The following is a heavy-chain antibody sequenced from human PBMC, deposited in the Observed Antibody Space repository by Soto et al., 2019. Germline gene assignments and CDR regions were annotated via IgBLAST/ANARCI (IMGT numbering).Heavy chain of an antibody. V-gene: IGHV3-7*03. D-gene: IGHD1-1*01. J-gene: IGHJ4*02. CDR3: VTTGHNECVYD. CDR2: IKQDGSEK. Sequence: GVSLKLSCAASGFTFSSYWMSWVRQAPGKGLEWVANIKQDGSEKYYVDSVKGRFTISRDNAKNSLYLQMNSLRAEDTAVYYCVTTGHNECVYDWGQGTLVTVSS. CDR1: GFTFSSYW.